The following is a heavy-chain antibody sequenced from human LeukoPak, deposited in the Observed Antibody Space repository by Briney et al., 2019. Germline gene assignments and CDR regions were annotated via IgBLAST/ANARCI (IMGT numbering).Heavy chain of an antibody. D-gene: IGHD4-17*01. CDR3: ARGRYNDYGFDY. CDR2: LYYSGST. CDR1: GGSISSYY. J-gene: IGHJ4*02. Sequence: SETLSLTCTVSGGSISSYYWSWIRQPPGKELEWIGYLYYSGSTNYNPSFKSRVTMSVDTSKNQFSLKLNSMTAADTAVYVCARGRYNDYGFDYWGQGTLVTVSS. V-gene: IGHV4-59*01.